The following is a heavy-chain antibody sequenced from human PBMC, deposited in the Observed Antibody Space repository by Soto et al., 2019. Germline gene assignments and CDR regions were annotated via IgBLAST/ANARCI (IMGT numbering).Heavy chain of an antibody. J-gene: IGHJ4*02. D-gene: IGHD3-10*01. Sequence: SETLSLTCTVSGGSISGFYWSWIRQPPGKGLEWIGNIYYTGTTNYNPSLKSRVTISVDTSKNQFSLKLSSVTAADTAVYYCARSRTSDYPGSGTYYNGLFDYWGQGTQVTVSS. CDR2: IYYTGTT. CDR1: GGSISGFY. CDR3: ARSRTSDYPGSGTYYNGLFDY. V-gene: IGHV4-59*01.